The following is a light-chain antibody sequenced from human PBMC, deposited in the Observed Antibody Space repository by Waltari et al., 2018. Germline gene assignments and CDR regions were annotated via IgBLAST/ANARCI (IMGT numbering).Light chain of an antibody. J-gene: IGKJ2*01. CDR2: GAS. CDR1: QSVSNN. CDR3: QQYNNWPYT. V-gene: IGKV3-15*01. Sequence: ELVMTQSPATLSVSPGDRRNVSCRASQSVSNNLAWYQQKPGQAPRLLIYGASTRATGIPARFSGSGSGTEFTLTISSLQSEDFAVYYCQQYNNWPYTFGQGTKLEIK.